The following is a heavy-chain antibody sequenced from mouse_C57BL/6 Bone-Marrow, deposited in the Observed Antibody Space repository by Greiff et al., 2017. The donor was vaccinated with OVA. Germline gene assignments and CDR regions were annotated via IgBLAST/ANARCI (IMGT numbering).Heavy chain of an antibody. CDR2: INSNNGGT. Sequence: VQLQQSGPELAKPGASVTIPCKASGYTFTDYNMDWVKQSHGKSLEWIGDINSNNGGTIYNQKFKGKATLTVDKSSSTAYMELRSLTSEETAVYLWGRGRYYDYDGGAWFAYWGQGALVTGSA. CDR1: GYTFTDYN. J-gene: IGHJ3*01. D-gene: IGHD2-4*01. V-gene: IGHV1-18*01. CDR3: GRGRYYDYDGGAWFAY.